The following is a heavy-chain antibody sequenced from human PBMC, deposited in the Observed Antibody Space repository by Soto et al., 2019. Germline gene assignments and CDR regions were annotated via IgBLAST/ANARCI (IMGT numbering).Heavy chain of an antibody. V-gene: IGHV1-3*01. Sequence: VASVKVSCKASGYTFTSYAMHWVRQAPGQRLEWMGWINAGNGNTKYSQKFQGRVTITRDTSASTAYMELSSLRSEDTAVYYCAREVESIADERLDYWGQGTLVTVSS. J-gene: IGHJ4*02. CDR2: INAGNGNT. CDR1: GYTFTSYA. CDR3: AREVESIADERLDY. D-gene: IGHD6-6*01.